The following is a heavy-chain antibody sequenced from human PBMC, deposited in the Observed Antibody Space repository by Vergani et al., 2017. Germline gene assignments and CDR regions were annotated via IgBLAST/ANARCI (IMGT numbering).Heavy chain of an antibody. Sequence: QVQVVQSGAEVKKSGASVKVSCKTSGYTFSNNYMHWVRQAPGQGLEWMGIINLSGGHTNYAQKFQGRVTMTRDTSTSTVYMELSSLRSEDTSIYYCARGDYGILTGYRYWGQGTLVTVSA. V-gene: IGHV1-46*03. CDR2: INLSGGHT. CDR1: GYTFSNNY. CDR3: ARGDYGILTGYRY. J-gene: IGHJ4*02. D-gene: IGHD3-9*01.